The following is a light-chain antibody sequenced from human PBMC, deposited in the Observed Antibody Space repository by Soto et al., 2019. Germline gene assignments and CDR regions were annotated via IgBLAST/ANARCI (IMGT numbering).Light chain of an antibody. J-gene: IGKJ4*01. CDR1: DNIGSN. V-gene: IGKV1-39*01. CDR2: AAS. Sequence: DIQLTQSPASLSASAGDRVTITCRASDNIGSNLNWYQHQTGTAPKLLIYAASSLQGGVPSRFSGSGYGTQFTLTISGLQTEDFATYYCQQSYKILTFGGGPWVDI. CDR3: QQSYKILT.